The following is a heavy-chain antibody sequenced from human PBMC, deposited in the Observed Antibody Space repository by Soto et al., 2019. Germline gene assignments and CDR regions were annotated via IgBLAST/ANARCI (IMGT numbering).Heavy chain of an antibody. Sequence: PGGSLRLSCAASGFTFSSYGMNWVRQAPGKGLEWVSYISSSGSTIYYADSVKGRFTISRDNAKNSLYLQMNSLRAEDTAVYYCAGYRLLYYNWFDPWGQGTLVTVSS. J-gene: IGHJ5*02. CDR2: ISSSGSTI. CDR3: AGYRLLYYNWFDP. V-gene: IGHV3-48*03. D-gene: IGHD2-2*02. CDR1: GFTFSSYG.